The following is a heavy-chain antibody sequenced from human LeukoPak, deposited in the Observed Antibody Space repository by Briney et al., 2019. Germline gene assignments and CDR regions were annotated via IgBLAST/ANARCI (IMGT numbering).Heavy chain of an antibody. CDR2: INPNSGGT. V-gene: IGHV1-2*02. CDR3: ASGGYSSGWRFE. J-gene: IGHJ4*02. D-gene: IGHD6-19*01. CDR1: GYTFTGYY. Sequence: ASVKVSCKASGYTFTGYYMHWVRQAPGQGLEWMGWINPNSGGTNYALKFQGRVTMTRDTSISTAYMELSRLRSDDTAVYYCASGGYSSGWRFEWGQGTLVTVSS.